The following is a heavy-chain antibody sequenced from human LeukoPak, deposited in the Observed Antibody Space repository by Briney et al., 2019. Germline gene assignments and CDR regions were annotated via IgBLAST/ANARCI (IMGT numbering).Heavy chain of an antibody. CDR3: AKVGYYYGSGSRYNWFDP. V-gene: IGHV3-30*02. D-gene: IGHD3-10*01. Sequence: GRSLRLSCAASGFTFSSYSMNWVRQAPGKGLEWVAFIRYDGGNKYYADSVKGRFTISRDNSKNTLYLQMNSLRAEDTAVYYCAKVGYYYGSGSRYNWFDPWGQGTLVTVSS. CDR2: IRYDGGNK. J-gene: IGHJ5*02. CDR1: GFTFSSYS.